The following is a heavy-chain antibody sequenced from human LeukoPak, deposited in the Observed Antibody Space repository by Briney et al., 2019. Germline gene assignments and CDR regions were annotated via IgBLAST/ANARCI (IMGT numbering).Heavy chain of an antibody. Sequence: SETLSLTCTVSGGSINSYYWSWIRQPPGKGLEWIGSMYYTGSTDYNPSLKSRVTISVDTSKNHFSLRLRSVTAADTAVYYWARSRHAAGTRNWRFDPWGQGNLVTVSS. J-gene: IGHJ5*02. CDR2: MYYTGST. CDR3: ARSRHAAGTRNWRFDP. CDR1: GGSINSYY. D-gene: IGHD1-7*01. V-gene: IGHV4-59*12.